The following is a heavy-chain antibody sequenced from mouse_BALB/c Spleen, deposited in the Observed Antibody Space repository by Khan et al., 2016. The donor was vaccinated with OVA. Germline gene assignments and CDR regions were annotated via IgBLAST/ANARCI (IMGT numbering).Heavy chain of an antibody. CDR1: GYTFINYW. CDR3: ARRGLRWYFDY. J-gene: IGHJ2*01. Sequence: QVQLKESGAELAKPGASVKMSCKASGYTFINYWILWVKQRPGQGLEWIGYINPSTGYTEYNQNFKDKATLTADKSSSTAYMQLSSLTSEDSDDYYCARRGLRWYFDYWGQGTTLTVSS. V-gene: IGHV1-7*01. CDR2: INPSTGYT. D-gene: IGHD1-1*01.